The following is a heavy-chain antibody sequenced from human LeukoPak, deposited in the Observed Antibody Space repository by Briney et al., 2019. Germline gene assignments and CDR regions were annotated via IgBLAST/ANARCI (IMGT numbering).Heavy chain of an antibody. CDR2: IYSGGST. V-gene: IGHV3-53*05. CDR3: ARGGPPGGRITMTNDAFDI. D-gene: IGHD3-22*01. J-gene: IGHJ3*02. Sequence: GGSLRLSCAASGFTVSSNYMSWVRQAPGKGLEWVSVIYSGGSTYYADSVKGRFTISRDNSKNTLYLQMNSLRAEDTAVYYCARGGPPGGRITMTNDAFDIWGQGTMVTVSS. CDR1: GFTVSSNY.